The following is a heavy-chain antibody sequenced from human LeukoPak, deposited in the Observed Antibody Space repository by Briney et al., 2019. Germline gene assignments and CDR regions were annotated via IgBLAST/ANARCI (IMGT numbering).Heavy chain of an antibody. J-gene: IGHJ4*02. CDR1: GFTFSSYG. CDR3: ARESAAGTEDY. CDR2: ISYDGSNK. D-gene: IGHD6-13*01. Sequence: GGSLRLSCAASGFTFSSYGMHWVRQAPGKGLEWVAVISYDGSNKYYADSVKGRFTISRDNSKNTLYLQMNSLRAEDTAVYYCARESAAGTEDYWGQGTLVTVSS. V-gene: IGHV3-30*03.